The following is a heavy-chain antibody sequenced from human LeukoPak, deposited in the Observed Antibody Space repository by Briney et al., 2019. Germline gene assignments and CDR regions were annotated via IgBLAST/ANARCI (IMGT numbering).Heavy chain of an antibody. CDR2: IYYSGST. V-gene: IGHV4-39*07. J-gene: IGHJ4*02. D-gene: IGHD6-19*01. CDR3: AREAVVAVAGTVDY. Sequence: PSETLSLTCTVSGGSISSSSYYWGWVRQPPGKGLEWIGSIYYSGSTYYNPSLKSRATISVDTSKNQFSLKLSSVTAADTAVYYCAREAVVAVAGTVDYWGQGTLVTVSS. CDR1: GGSISSSSYY.